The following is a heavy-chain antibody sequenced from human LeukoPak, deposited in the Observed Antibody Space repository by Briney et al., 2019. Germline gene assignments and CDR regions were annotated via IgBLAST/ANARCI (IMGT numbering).Heavy chain of an antibody. D-gene: IGHD1-26*01. CDR2: IYHSGST. CDR3: ARVRRVGATPFDY. J-gene: IGHJ4*02. Sequence: SETLSLTCAVSGGSISSSNWWSWVRQPPGKGLEWIGEIYHSGSTNYNPSLKSRVTISVDKSKNQFSLKLSSVTAADTAVYYCARVRRVGATPFDYWGQGTLVTVSS. V-gene: IGHV4-4*02. CDR1: GGSISSSNW.